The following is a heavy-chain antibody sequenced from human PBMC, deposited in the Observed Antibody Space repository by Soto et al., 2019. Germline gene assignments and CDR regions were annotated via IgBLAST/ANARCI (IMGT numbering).Heavy chain of an antibody. D-gene: IGHD2-21*02. J-gene: IGHJ6*02. CDR2: ISWNSGSI. Sequence: SLRLSCAASGFTFDDYAMHWVRQAPGKGLEWVSGISWNSGSIGYADSVKGRFTISRDNAKNSLYLQMNSLRAEDTALYYCAKDMGCGGDCYSNYYYYGMDVWGQGTTVTVSS. CDR1: GFTFDDYA. V-gene: IGHV3-9*01. CDR3: AKDMGCGGDCYSNYYYYGMDV.